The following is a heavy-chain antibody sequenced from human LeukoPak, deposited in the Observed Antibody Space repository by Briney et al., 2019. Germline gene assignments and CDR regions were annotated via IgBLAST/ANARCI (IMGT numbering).Heavy chain of an antibody. D-gene: IGHD5-12*01. CDR2: IWEGGSEM. CDR3: VRGRAVVATVPFFYYGMDV. Sequence: PGGSLSLSCAASGFTLRGYWMNWVRQAPGKGLEWVANIWEGGSEMHYVDSVKGRFTISGDSAKTSLFLQMNSLRAEDSAVYYCVRGRAVVATVPFFYYGMDVWGKGITVIVSS. J-gene: IGHJ6*04. V-gene: IGHV3-7*01. CDR1: GFTLRGYW.